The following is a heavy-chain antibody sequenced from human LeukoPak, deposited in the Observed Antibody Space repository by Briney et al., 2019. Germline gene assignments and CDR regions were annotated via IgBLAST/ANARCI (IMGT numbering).Heavy chain of an antibody. D-gene: IGHD3-9*01. J-gene: IGHJ3*02. Sequence: ASVKVSCKASGYTFTSYGISWVRQAPGQGLEWMGWISAYNGNTNYAQKLQGRVTMTTGTSTSTAYMELRSLRSDDTAVYYCARAPSHLDWLSPHDAFDIWGQGTMVTVSS. CDR2: ISAYNGNT. CDR1: GYTFTSYG. V-gene: IGHV1-18*01. CDR3: ARAPSHLDWLSPHDAFDI.